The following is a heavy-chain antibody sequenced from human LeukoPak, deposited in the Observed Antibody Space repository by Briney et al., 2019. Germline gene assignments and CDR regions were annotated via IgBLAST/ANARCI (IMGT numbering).Heavy chain of an antibody. V-gene: IGHV3-30*02. CDR1: GFTFSSYG. Sequence: GGSLRLSCAASGFTFSSYGMHWVRQAPGKGLEWVAYIRYDGSNKYYADSVKRLFTISRDNSKNTLYLQMHSLRAEDTAVYYCVKDGDFWSGYYPEVVDYWGQGTLVTVSS. CDR2: IRYDGSNK. D-gene: IGHD3-3*01. J-gene: IGHJ4*02. CDR3: VKDGDFWSGYYPEVVDY.